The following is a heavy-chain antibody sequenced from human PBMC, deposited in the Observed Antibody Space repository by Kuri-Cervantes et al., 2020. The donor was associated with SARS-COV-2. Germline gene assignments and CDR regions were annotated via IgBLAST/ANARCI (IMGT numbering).Heavy chain of an antibody. CDR3: ARHEGWFPLWLPFDY. Sequence: GSLRLSCTVSGGSISSSSYYWGWIRQPPGKGLEWIGSIYYSGSTYYNPSLKSRVTISVDTSKNQFSLKLSSVTAAVTAVYYCARHEGWFPLWLPFDYWGQGTRVTVSS. CDR1: GGSISSSSYY. J-gene: IGHJ4*02. CDR2: IYYSGST. D-gene: IGHD5-18*01. V-gene: IGHV4-39*01.